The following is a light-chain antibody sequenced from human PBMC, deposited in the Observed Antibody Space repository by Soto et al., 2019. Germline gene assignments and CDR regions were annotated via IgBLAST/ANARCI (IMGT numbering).Light chain of an antibody. Sequence: QSVLTQPASVSGPPGQSITISCTGTSSDVGGYNYVSWYQQHPGKAPKLMIYEVSNRPSGVSNRFSGSKSGNTASLTISGLQAEDEADYYCSSYTSSRDVFGTGTKVTVL. CDR2: EVS. J-gene: IGLJ1*01. CDR3: SSYTSSRDV. CDR1: SSDVGGYNY. V-gene: IGLV2-14*01.